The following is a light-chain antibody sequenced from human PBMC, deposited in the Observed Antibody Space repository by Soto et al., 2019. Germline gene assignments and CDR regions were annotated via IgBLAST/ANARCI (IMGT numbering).Light chain of an antibody. V-gene: IGLV2-23*01. Sequence: QSALTQPASVSGSPGQSITISCTGTSSDVGSYNLVSWYQQHPGKAPKLMIYEGDKRPSGVSNRFSGSKSGNTASLTISGLQAEDEDDYNSCSYARMSILLFGGGTKLTVL. CDR2: EGD. CDR1: SSDVGSYNL. J-gene: IGLJ2*01. CDR3: CSYARMSILL.